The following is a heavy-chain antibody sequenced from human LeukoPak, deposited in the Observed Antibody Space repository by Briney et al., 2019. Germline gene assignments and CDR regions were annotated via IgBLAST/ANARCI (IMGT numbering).Heavy chain of an antibody. Sequence: SETLSLTCTVSGGSLSNYFWSWIRQTPGTGLEWIGYIHDSGSTNYNPSLKSRVTISVDTSKNQFSLKLSSVTAADTAVYYCARVTHSPYYYDSSGYTDAFDIWGQGTMVTVSS. CDR1: GGSLSNYF. V-gene: IGHV4-59*08. J-gene: IGHJ3*02. CDR2: IHDSGST. D-gene: IGHD3-22*01. CDR3: ARVTHSPYYYDSSGYTDAFDI.